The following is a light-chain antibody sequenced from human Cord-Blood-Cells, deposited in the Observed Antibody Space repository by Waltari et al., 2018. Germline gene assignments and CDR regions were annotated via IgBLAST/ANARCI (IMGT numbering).Light chain of an antibody. CDR3: QQRSNWPIT. CDR1: QSVSSY. Sequence: DIVLTQYPATLSLSPGERATPSCRASQSVSSYLAWYQQKPGQAPRLLIYDASNRATGIPARFSGSGSGTDFTLTISSLEPEDFAVYYCQQRSNWPITFGQGTRLEIK. CDR2: DAS. V-gene: IGKV3-11*01. J-gene: IGKJ5*01.